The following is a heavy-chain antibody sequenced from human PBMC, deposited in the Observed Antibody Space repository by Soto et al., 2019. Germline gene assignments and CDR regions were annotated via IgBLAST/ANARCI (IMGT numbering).Heavy chain of an antibody. CDR3: ARSDNRNSLYGVDV. J-gene: IGHJ6*02. CDR1: GGSLSGYY. Sequence: SETLSLTCAVNGGSLSGYYWSWIRQSPGKGLEWIGEINHRVSSDYNPSLKSRVTISIDASKNHVTLELTSVTAADTAVYYCARSDNRNSLYGVDVWGQGTGVTVSS. D-gene: IGHD1-7*01. CDR2: INHRVSS. V-gene: IGHV4-34*01.